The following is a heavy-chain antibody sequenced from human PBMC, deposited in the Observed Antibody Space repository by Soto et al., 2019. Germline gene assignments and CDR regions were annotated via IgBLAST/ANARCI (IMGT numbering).Heavy chain of an antibody. D-gene: IGHD3-22*01. CDR2: IYWDDDR. Sequence: PAQSGTLICTCYVFSVSNGAGAVVWSRQYPGKGLECLELIYWDDDRRYIPSLKGRHAITKDISNHKVVITMTSMDPVETATYYCADRGYDSSGYTKWFDTWGQG. V-gene: IGHV2-5*02. CDR1: VFSVSNGAGA. CDR3: ADRGYDSSGYTKWFDT. J-gene: IGHJ5*02.